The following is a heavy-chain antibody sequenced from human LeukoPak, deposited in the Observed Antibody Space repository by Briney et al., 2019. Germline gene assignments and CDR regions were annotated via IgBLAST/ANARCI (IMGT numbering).Heavy chain of an antibody. V-gene: IGHV3-30*03. CDR3: ARSSPDYYMDV. CDR1: GFTFRSYG. Sequence: HPGGSLRLSCAASGFTFRSYGMHWVRQAPGKGLEWVAVISYDGSNKYYADSVKGRFTISRDNSKNTLYLQMNSLRAEDTAVYYCARSSPDYYMDVWGKGTRSPSP. CDR2: ISYDGSNK. J-gene: IGHJ6*03.